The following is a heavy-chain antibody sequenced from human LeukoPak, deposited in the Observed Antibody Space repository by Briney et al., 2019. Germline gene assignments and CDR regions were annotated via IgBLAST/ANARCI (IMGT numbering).Heavy chain of an antibody. D-gene: IGHD2-2*02. CDR2: VRYDGSNK. CDR1: GFTFSAYG. CDR3: AKDYSLYCSSASCYTPFDY. Sequence: GGSLRLSCAASGFTFSAYGMHWVRQAPGKGLEWLAFVRYDGSNKYYADSVKGRFTISRDYSRNMLYLQMDSLRAEDTAFYYCAKDYSLYCSSASCYTPFDYWGQGALVTVSS. V-gene: IGHV3-30*02. J-gene: IGHJ4*02.